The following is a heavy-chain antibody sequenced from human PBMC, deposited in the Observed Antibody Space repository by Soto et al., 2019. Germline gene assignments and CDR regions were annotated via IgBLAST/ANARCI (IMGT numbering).Heavy chain of an antibody. J-gene: IGHJ6*03. CDR3: ARRWRGYVDSTYYYYMDV. CDR1: GGSISSYY. Sequence: PSETLSLTCTVSGGSISSYYWSWIRQPPGKGLEWIGYIYYSGNTNYNPSLKSRVTISVDTSKNQFSLKLSSVTAADAAVYYCARRWRGYVDSTYYYYMDVWGKGTTVTV. D-gene: IGHD5-12*01. V-gene: IGHV4-59*08. CDR2: IYYSGNT.